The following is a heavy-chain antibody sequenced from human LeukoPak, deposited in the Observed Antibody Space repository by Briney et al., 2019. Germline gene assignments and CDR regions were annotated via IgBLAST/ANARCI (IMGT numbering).Heavy chain of an antibody. J-gene: IGHJ4*02. CDR1: GGSFSGYY. V-gene: IGHV4-34*01. Sequence: SETLSLTCAVYGGSFSGYYWSWIRQPPGKGLEWIGEINHSGSTNYNPSLKSRVTISVDTSKNQFSLKLSSVTAADTAVYYCARSTATLDYWGQGTLVTVSS. CDR3: ARSTATLDY. D-gene: IGHD2-15*01. CDR2: INHSGST.